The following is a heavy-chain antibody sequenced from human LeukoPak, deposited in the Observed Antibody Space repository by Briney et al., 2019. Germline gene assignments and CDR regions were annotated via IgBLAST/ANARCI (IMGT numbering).Heavy chain of an antibody. CDR2: IYYSGST. CDR3: ASGNYYYYYYMDV. D-gene: IGHD1-1*01. J-gene: IGHJ6*03. V-gene: IGHV4-39*01. Sequence: KPSKTLSLTCTVSGGSISSSSYYWGWIRQPPGKGLEWIGSIYYSGSTYYNPSLKSRATISVDTSKNQFSLKLSSVTAADTAVYYCASGNYYYYYYMDVWGKGTTVTVSS. CDR1: GGSISSSSYY.